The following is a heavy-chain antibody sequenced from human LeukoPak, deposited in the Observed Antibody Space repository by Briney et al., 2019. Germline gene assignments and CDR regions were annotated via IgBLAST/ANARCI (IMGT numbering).Heavy chain of an antibody. V-gene: IGHV3-30*18. Sequence: GGSLRLSCAASGFTFSSYDMHWVRQAPGKGLEWVAVISNDGSNKYYGDSVKGRFTISRENSKNTLYLQMNSLRDEDTAVYYCAKRAYCGGGGCQGPTPPDYWGQGTLVTVSS. CDR1: GFTFSSYD. J-gene: IGHJ4*02. CDR2: ISNDGSNK. D-gene: IGHD2-15*01. CDR3: AKRAYCGGGGCQGPTPPDY.